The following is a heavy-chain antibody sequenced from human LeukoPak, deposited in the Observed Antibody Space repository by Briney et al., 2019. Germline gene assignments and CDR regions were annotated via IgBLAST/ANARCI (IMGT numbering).Heavy chain of an antibody. D-gene: IGHD1-26*01. Sequence: HPGGSLRLSCAASGFTFSSYAMSWVRQAPGKGLEWVSAIRDSGSSTHYADSVKGRFTTSRDNSENTLFLQMNSLRAEDTAIYYCAKYGPQDSGSSHFDYWGQGALVTVSS. J-gene: IGHJ4*02. CDR2: IRDSGSST. V-gene: IGHV3-23*01. CDR3: AKYGPQDSGSSHFDY. CDR1: GFTFSSYA.